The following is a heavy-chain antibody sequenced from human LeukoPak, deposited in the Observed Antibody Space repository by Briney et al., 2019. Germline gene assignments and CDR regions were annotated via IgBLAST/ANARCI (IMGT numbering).Heavy chain of an antibody. D-gene: IGHD2-2*01. J-gene: IGHJ4*02. V-gene: IGHV4-34*01. Sequence: SETLSLTCAVYGGSFSGYYWSWIRQPPGKGLEWIGEINHSGSTNYNPSLKSRVTISVDTSKNQFSLKLSSVTAADTAVYYCARVARCTSCFDVDYWGQGTLVTVSS. CDR3: ARVARCTSCFDVDY. CDR1: GGSFSGYY. CDR2: INHSGST.